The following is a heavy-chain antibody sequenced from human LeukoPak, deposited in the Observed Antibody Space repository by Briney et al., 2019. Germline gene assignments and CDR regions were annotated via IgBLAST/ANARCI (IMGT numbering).Heavy chain of an antibody. CDR3: ASRYGSGSQHPFDY. CDR1: GFTVSNNY. Sequence: GGSLRLSCAASGFTVSNNYMSWVRQAPGKGLEWVSVIYSGGSTYYADSVKGRITISRDNSKNTLHLQMKSLRAEDTAVYYCASRYGSGSQHPFDYWGQGTLVTVSS. J-gene: IGHJ4*02. V-gene: IGHV3-53*01. CDR2: IYSGGST. D-gene: IGHD3-10*01.